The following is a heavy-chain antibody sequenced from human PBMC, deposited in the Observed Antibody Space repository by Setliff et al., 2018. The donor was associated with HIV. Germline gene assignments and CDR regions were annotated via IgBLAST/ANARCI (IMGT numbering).Heavy chain of an antibody. CDR1: GYNFTNYG. CDR3: AREKYGDKFDY. D-gene: IGHD2-8*01. V-gene: IGHV1-18*01. CDR2: IGTYSGNT. J-gene: IGHJ4*02. Sequence: ASVKVSCKASGYNFTNYGIGWVRQAPGQGLEYLGWIGTYSGNTDCAQSVQGRVTMTRDTSTGTVYMDLRSLRSDDTAMYYCAREKYGDKFDYWGQGTLVTVSS.